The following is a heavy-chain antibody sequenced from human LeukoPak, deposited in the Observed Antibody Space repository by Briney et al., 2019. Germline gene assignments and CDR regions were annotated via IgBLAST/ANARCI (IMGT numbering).Heavy chain of an antibody. Sequence: SETLSLTCTVSGGSVSGGSYYWSWIRQPPGKGLEWIGYIYYSGSTNYNPSLRSRVTISVDTSKNQFSLKLSSVTAADTAVYYCARDLITGTVRFDPWGQGTLVTVSS. CDR2: IYYSGST. CDR1: GGSVSGGSYY. D-gene: IGHD1-7*01. J-gene: IGHJ5*02. V-gene: IGHV4-61*01. CDR3: ARDLITGTVRFDP.